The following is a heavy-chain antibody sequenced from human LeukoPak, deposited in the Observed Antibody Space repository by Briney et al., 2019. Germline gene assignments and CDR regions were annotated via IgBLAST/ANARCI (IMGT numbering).Heavy chain of an antibody. J-gene: IGHJ4*02. V-gene: IGHV2-70*11. D-gene: IGHD6-13*01. CDR1: GFSLSTSGMC. CDR3: ARTVYISSWYDTDY. CDR2: IDWDDDK. Sequence: SGPALVQPTQTLTLTCTFSGFSLSTSGMCVSWIRQPPGKALEWLARIDWDDDKYYSTSLKTRLTISKDTSKNQVVLTMTNMDPVDTATYSCARTVYISSWYDTDYWGQGTLVTVSS.